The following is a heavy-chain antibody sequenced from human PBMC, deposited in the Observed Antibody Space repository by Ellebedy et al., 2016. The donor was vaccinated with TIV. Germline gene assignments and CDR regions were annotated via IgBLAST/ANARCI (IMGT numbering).Heavy chain of an antibody. Sequence: GESLKISCGASGFIFSSYAMHWVRQAPGKGLEWVAVISSDGSDKFYPDSVKGRLTISRDTPRNTLYLQMNSLRAEDTAVYYCARGSGTYKEYYQSWGQGTLVIVSS. V-gene: IGHV3-30-3*01. CDR1: GFIFSSYA. D-gene: IGHD1-26*01. CDR3: ARGSGTYKEYYQS. J-gene: IGHJ1*01. CDR2: ISSDGSDK.